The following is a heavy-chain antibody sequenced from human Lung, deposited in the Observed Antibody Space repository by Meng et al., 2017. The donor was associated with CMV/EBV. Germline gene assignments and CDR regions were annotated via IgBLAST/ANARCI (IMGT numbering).Heavy chain of an antibody. CDR3: ARDRPQSAGGDFDWFYIGGADP. Sequence: ASVKVSXKASGYTFFSFGITWVRQAPGQGLEWMGWINTYSGDTKYPQKLQGRVTMTTDTSTSTAYMELRSLRSDDTAVYYCARDRPQSAGGDFDWFYIGGADPWGQGTLVXVSS. CDR1: GYTFFSFG. CDR2: INTYSGDT. D-gene: IGHD3-9*01. V-gene: IGHV1-18*01. J-gene: IGHJ5*02.